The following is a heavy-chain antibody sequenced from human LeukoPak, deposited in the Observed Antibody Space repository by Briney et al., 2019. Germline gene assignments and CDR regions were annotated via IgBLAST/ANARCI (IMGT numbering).Heavy chain of an antibody. V-gene: IGHV4-4*07. D-gene: IGHD1-26*01. CDR1: GGSISNYY. CDR2: IYTSGST. CDR3: ARGVGAATWNFDY. J-gene: IGHJ4*02. Sequence: SETLSLTCTVSGGSISNYYWSWIRQPAGKGLECIGRIYTSGSTNYNPSLKGRVTMSVDTSKNQFSLKLSSVTAADTAVYYCARGVGAATWNFDYWGQGTLVTVSS.